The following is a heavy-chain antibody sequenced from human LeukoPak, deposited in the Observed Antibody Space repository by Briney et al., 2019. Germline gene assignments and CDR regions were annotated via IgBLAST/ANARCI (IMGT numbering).Heavy chain of an antibody. Sequence: SETLSLTCTVSGGSISSGGYYWSWIRQHPGKGLEWIGYIYYSGSTYYNPSLKSRVTISVDTSKNQFSLKLSSVTAADTAVYYCARLWTVVPAANHLYYFDYWGQGTLVTVSS. CDR1: GGSISSGGYY. V-gene: IGHV4-31*03. J-gene: IGHJ4*02. D-gene: IGHD2-2*01. CDR2: IYYSGST. CDR3: ARLWTVVPAANHLYYFDY.